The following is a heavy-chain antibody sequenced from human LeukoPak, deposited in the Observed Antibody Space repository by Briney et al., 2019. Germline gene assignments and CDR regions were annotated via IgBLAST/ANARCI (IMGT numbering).Heavy chain of an antibody. CDR3: ARGYGYTYGPGQYYGMDV. CDR2: IIHSGST. J-gene: IGHJ6*02. D-gene: IGHD5-18*01. CDR1: GFTFSSFW. V-gene: IGHV4-34*01. Sequence: GSLRLSCAASGFTFSSFWMKWIRQPPGKGLEWIGEIIHSGSTNYNPSLKSRVTISVDTSKNQFSLKLSSVTAADTAVYYCARGYGYTYGPGQYYGMDVWGQGTTVTVSS.